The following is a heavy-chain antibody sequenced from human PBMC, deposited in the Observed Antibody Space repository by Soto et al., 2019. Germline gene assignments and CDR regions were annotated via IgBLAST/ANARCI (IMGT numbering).Heavy chain of an antibody. CDR2: ISSSGGST. CDR3: AKGWGDY. J-gene: IGHJ4*02. V-gene: IGHV3-23*01. D-gene: IGHD7-27*01. Sequence: EVQLLESGGGLVQPGGSLRLSCAASGFTFSSYTMSWVRQGPGKGLEWVSGISSSGGSTVYADSVKGRFTISRDNFKNALYLQMNSMRAEARAVYYCAKGWGDYWGQGTPVTVSS. CDR1: GFTFSSYT.